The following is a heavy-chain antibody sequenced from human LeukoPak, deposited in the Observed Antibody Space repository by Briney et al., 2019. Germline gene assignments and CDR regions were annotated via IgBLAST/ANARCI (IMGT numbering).Heavy chain of an antibody. D-gene: IGHD6-13*01. Sequence: GGSLRLSCAASGFSFSTYWMSWVRQAPGKGLEWVANIKQDGSEKNYVDSVKGRFTISRDNAKNSLYVQMNSLRAEDTAVYYCARVHHSSSWGTDDCWGQGTLVTVSS. CDR3: ARVHHSSSWGTDDC. V-gene: IGHV3-7*01. J-gene: IGHJ4*02. CDR2: IKQDGSEK. CDR1: GFSFSTYW.